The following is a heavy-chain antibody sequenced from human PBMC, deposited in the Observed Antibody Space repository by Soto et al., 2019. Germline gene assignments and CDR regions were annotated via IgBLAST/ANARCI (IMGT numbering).Heavy chain of an antibody. CDR2: LYYSWST. V-gene: IGHV4-39*01. CDR1: GGSISSSSYY. Sequence: PSETLSLTCTVSGGSISSSSYYWGWIRQPPGKGLEWIGSLYYSWSTYYNPSLKSRVTISVDTSKNQFSLKLSSVTAADTAVYYCARQPSSGRPGPMDYWGQGTLVTVSS. CDR3: ARQPSSGRPGPMDY. J-gene: IGHJ4*02. D-gene: IGHD6-19*01.